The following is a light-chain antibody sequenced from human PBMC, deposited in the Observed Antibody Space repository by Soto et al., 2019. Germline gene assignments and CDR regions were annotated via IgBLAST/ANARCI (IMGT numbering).Light chain of an antibody. V-gene: IGKV3-20*01. J-gene: IGKJ1*01. CDR2: GAS. Sequence: EIVLTQSPGTLSLSPGERATLSCRASQSVSSSYLAWYQQTPGQAPRLLIYGASRRATGIADRFSGSGSGTDFTLTISRLEPEDFAVYYCQQYDGSPWTFGQGTKVDIK. CDR1: QSVSSSY. CDR3: QQYDGSPWT.